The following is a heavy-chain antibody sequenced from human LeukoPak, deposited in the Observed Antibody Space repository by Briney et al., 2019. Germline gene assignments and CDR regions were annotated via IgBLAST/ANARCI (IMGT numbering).Heavy chain of an antibody. CDR3: ARVDVVVPAAIALDP. J-gene: IGHJ5*02. Sequence: PSETLSLTCAVYGGSFSGYYWSWIRQPPGKGLEWIGEINHIGSTNYNPSLKSRVTISVDTSKNQFSLKLSSVTAADTAVYYCARVDVVVPAAIALDPWGQGTLVTVSS. CDR2: INHIGST. V-gene: IGHV4-34*01. D-gene: IGHD2-2*02. CDR1: GGSFSGYY.